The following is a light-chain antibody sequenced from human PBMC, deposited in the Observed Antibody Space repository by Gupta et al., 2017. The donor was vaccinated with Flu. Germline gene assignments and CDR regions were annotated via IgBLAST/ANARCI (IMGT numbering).Light chain of an antibody. CDR1: RLGDKY. Sequence: SVSPGQTASITCSGDRLGDKYVCWYQQKPGQSPVLVIYQDSKRPSGIPERFSGSNSGNTATLTISGTQAMDEADYYCQAWDSRVFGGGTKLTVL. CDR3: QAWDSRV. CDR2: QDS. J-gene: IGLJ3*02. V-gene: IGLV3-1*01.